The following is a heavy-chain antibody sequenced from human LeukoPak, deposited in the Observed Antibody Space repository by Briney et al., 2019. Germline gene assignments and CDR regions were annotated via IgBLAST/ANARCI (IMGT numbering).Heavy chain of an antibody. CDR1: GYTFTSYD. J-gene: IGHJ4*02. CDR2: MNPNSGNT. V-gene: IGHV1-8*01. CDR3: GRDSGRVSSGWRNYFDY. D-gene: IGHD6-19*01. Sequence: EASVKVSCKASGYTFTSYDINWVRQATGQGLEWMGWMNPNSGNTGYAQKFQGRVTMTRNTSISTAYMELSSLRSEDTAMYYCGRDSGRVSSGWRNYFDYWGQGTLVTVSS.